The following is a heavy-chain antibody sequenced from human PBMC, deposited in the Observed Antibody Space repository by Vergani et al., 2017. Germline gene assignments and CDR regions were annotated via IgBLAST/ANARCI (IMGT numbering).Heavy chain of an antibody. CDR2: ISSSGSTI. CDR1: GFTFSDYY. V-gene: IGHV3-11*01. CDR3: ARVDYVWGSYRPDNWFDP. J-gene: IGHJ5*02. D-gene: IGHD3-16*02. Sequence: QVQLVESGGGLVKPGGSLRLSCAASGFTFSDYYMSWIRQAPGKGLEWVSYISSSGSTIYYADSVKGRFTISRDNAKNTLYLQMNSLRAEDTAVYYCARVDYVWGSYRPDNWFDPWGQGTLVTVSS.